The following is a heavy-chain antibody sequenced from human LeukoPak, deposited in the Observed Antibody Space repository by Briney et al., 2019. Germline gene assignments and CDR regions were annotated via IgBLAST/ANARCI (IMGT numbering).Heavy chain of an antibody. J-gene: IGHJ3*02. CDR3: ARVYDYGDYADAFDI. Sequence: GGSLRLSCAASGFTFSSYSMNWVRQAPGKGLEWVSSTSSSSSYIYYADSVKGRFTISRDNAKNSLYLQMNSLRAEDTAVYYCARVYDYGDYADAFDIWGQGTMVTVSS. V-gene: IGHV3-21*01. CDR1: GFTFSSYS. D-gene: IGHD4-17*01. CDR2: TSSSSSYI.